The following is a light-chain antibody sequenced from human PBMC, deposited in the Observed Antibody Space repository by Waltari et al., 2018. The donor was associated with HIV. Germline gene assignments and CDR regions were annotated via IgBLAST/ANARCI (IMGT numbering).Light chain of an antibody. CDR1: QSVSSNY. Sequence: EIVLTQSPGTLSLSPGERATLSCRASQSVSSNYLAGYQQKPGQAPRLLIYDASSRATGIPDRFSGSGSGTDFTLTISILEPEDFAVYYCQQYGMSPRTFGRGTKLEIK. CDR3: QQYGMSPRT. J-gene: IGKJ2*01. V-gene: IGKV3-20*01. CDR2: DAS.